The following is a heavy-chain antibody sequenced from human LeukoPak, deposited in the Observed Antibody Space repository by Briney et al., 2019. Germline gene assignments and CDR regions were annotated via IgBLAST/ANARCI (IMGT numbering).Heavy chain of an antibody. CDR3: VRKTVGAQNWFGP. J-gene: IGHJ5*02. Sequence: GGSLRLSCAASGFTFSSYEMNWFRQAPGKGLEWLSYISTSSATIKHADSVKGRFTISRDNAKNSLYLQMNNLRAEDSAVYYCVRKTVGAQNWFGPWGQGTLVSVSS. D-gene: IGHD1-26*01. CDR2: ISTSSATI. V-gene: IGHV3-48*03. CDR1: GFTFSSYE.